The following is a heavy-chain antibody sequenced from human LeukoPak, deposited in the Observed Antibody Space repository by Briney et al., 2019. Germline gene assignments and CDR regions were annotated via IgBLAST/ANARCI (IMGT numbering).Heavy chain of an antibody. D-gene: IGHD3-10*01. Sequence: ASVTVSCKVSGYSLIELPLHWVRQAPGKGLEWMGGFDPEDGETIYAQKFQGRVSMTEDTSTHTAYMELSSLRSEDTAVYYCATDRLHYMVRGVLRSLEGFDPWGQGTLVTVSS. J-gene: IGHJ5*02. V-gene: IGHV1-24*01. CDR3: ATDRLHYMVRGVLRSLEGFDP. CDR2: FDPEDGET. CDR1: GYSLIELP.